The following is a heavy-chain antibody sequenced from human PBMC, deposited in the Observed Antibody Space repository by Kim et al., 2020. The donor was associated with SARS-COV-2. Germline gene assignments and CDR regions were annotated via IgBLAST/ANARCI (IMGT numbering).Heavy chain of an antibody. J-gene: IGHJ6*02. Sequence: ASVRVSCKASGYTFTSYYMHWVRQAPGQGLEWMGIINPSGGSTSYAQKFQGRVTMTRDTSTSTVYMELSSLRSEDTAVYYCARMSVVRTRMASSGYYYYYYGMDVWGQGTTVTVSS. CDR1: GYTFTSYY. V-gene: IGHV1-46*01. D-gene: IGHD3-10*01. CDR3: ARMSVVRTRMASSGYYYYYYGMDV. CDR2: INPSGGST.